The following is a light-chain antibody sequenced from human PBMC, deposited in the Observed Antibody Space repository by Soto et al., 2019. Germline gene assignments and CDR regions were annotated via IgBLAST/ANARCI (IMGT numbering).Light chain of an antibody. CDR3: QYFGSSPWT. CDR2: GAS. J-gene: IGKJ1*01. CDR1: QSFSTSF. Sequence: EIVLTQSPGTLSLSPGERASLSCRASQSFSTSFLAWYQQKPGQAPRLLIYGASSRATGIPDRFSGSGSGTDFTLTITGLEPEGCAVYYCQYFGSSPWTFGQGTKVEVK. V-gene: IGKV3-20*01.